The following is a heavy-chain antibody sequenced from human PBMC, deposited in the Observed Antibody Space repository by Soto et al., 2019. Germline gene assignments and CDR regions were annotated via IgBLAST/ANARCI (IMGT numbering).Heavy chain of an antibody. CDR2: ISGSASNTYYA. D-gene: IGHD3-9*01. CDR1: GFTFSSYA. Sequence: EVQLLESGGGLVQPGGSLRLSCAASGFTFSSYAMSWVRQAPGKGLEWVSTISGSASNTYYAYYADSVKGRFTISRDTSKNTLYLQMSSLRAEDTAVYYCARAGTISVSGARVDYWGQGTLVTVSS. CDR3: ARAGTISVSGARVDY. J-gene: IGHJ4*02. V-gene: IGHV3-23*01.